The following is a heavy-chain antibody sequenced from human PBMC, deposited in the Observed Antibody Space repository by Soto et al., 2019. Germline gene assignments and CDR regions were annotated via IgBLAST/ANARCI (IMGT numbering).Heavy chain of an antibody. V-gene: IGHV3-21*01. CDR1: GFTFSSYS. CDR3: ARDRLGIDSSGWPTEYYFDY. CDR2: ISSSSSYI. D-gene: IGHD6-19*01. J-gene: IGHJ4*02. Sequence: EVQLVESGGGLVKPGGSLRLSCAASGFTFSSYSMNWVRQAPGKGLEWVSSISSSSSYIYYADSVKGRFTISRDNAKNSLYLQMNSLRAEDTAVYYCARDRLGIDSSGWPTEYYFDYWGQGTLVTVSS.